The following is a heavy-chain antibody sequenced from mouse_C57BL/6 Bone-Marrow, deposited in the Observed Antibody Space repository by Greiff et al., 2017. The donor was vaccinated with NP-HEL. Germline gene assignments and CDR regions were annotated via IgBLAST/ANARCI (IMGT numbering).Heavy chain of an antibody. CDR1: GFTFSSYG. Sequence: EVQLVESGGDLVKPGGSLKLSCAASGFTFSSYGMSWVRQTPDKRLEWVATTSSGGSYTYYPDSVKGRFTISRDNAKNTLYLQMSSLKSEDTAMYYCARHYYSNYFDYWGQGTTLTVSS. V-gene: IGHV5-6*01. CDR2: TSSGGSYT. CDR3: ARHYYSNYFDY. D-gene: IGHD2-5*01. J-gene: IGHJ2*01.